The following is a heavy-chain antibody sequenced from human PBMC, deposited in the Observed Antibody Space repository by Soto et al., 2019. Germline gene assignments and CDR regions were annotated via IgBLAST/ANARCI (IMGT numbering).Heavy chain of an antibody. CDR2: ISYDGSNK. D-gene: IGHD5-12*01. V-gene: IGHV3-30-3*01. CDR3: ARVSRDGYKDHEY. J-gene: IGHJ4*02. CDR1: GFTFSSYA. Sequence: GGSLRLSCAASGFTFSSYAMHWVRQAPGKGLEWVAVISYDGSNKYYADSVKGRFTISRDNSKNTLYLQMNSLRAEDTAVYYCARVSRDGYKDHEYWGQGTLVTVS.